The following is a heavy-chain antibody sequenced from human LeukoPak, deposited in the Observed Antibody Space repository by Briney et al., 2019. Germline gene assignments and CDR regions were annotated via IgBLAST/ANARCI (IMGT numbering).Heavy chain of an antibody. CDR2: IYYSGST. J-gene: IGHJ6*02. Sequence: SETLSLTCTVSGGSISSSSYYWGWIRQPPGKGLEWIGSIYYSGSTYYNPSLKSRVTISVDTSKNQFSLKLSSVTAADTAVYYCARRPSYYYYGMDVWGQGTTVTVSS. CDR3: ARRPSYYYYGMDV. V-gene: IGHV4-39*01. CDR1: GGSISSSSYY.